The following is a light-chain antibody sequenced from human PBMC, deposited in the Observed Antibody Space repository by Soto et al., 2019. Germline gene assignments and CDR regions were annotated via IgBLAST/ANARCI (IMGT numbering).Light chain of an antibody. V-gene: IGKV3-11*01. J-gene: IGKJ4*01. CDR3: QQRSGWPLT. Sequence: EIVFTQSPATLSLSPGERATLSCRASQRITTYLAWYQQKPGQAPRLLIYDASNRATGIPARFSGSGSGTDFTLTISSXEPEDFAFYNCQQRSGWPLTFGGGTKVDIK. CDR2: DAS. CDR1: QRITTY.